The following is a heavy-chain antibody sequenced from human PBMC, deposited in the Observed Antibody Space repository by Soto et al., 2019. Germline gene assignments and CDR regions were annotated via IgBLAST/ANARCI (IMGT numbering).Heavy chain of an antibody. CDR3: AILGGWRLQLDY. CDR1: GGSFSGYY. D-gene: IGHD2-15*01. Sequence: QVQLQQWGAGLLKPSETLSLTCAVYGGSFSGYYWSWIRQPPGKGLEWIGEINHSGSTNYNPSLKSRVTISVDTSKNQFSLKLSSVTAADTAVYYCAILGGWRLQLDYWGQGTLVTVSS. J-gene: IGHJ4*02. CDR2: INHSGST. V-gene: IGHV4-34*01.